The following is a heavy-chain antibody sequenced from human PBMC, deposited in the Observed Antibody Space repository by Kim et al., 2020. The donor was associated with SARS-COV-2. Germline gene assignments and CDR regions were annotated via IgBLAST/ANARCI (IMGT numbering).Heavy chain of an antibody. J-gene: IGHJ4*02. Sequence: GGSTYCADSGKGRFTISRDNSKNTLSVQMNSRSVEDMALYYCATGSWEGINWGRGTLVTISS. V-gene: IGHV3-23*01. D-gene: IGHD1-26*01. CDR2: GGST. CDR3: ATGSWEGIN.